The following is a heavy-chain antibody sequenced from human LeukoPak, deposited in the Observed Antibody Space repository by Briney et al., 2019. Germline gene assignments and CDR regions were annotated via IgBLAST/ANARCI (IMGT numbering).Heavy chain of an antibody. CDR2: INAGNGNT. V-gene: IGHV1-3*01. CDR1: GYTFTSYA. Sequence: ASVKVSCKASGYTFTSYAMHWVCQAPGQRLEWMGWINAGNGNTKYSQKFQGRVTITRDTSASTAYMELSSLRSEDTAVYYCARATNSGYCADYWGQGTLVTVSS. CDR3: ARATNSGYCADY. J-gene: IGHJ4*02. D-gene: IGHD3-22*01.